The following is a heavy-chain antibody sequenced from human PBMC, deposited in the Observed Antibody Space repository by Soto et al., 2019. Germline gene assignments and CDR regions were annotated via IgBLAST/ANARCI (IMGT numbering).Heavy chain of an antibody. CDR2: IDLDGSGA. V-gene: IGHV3-74*02. Sequence: EVQLAESGGGSVQPGGSLRLSCAASGFTFTNYWIHWVRQVPGKGLEWVARIDLDGSGASYADFVKGRFTISRDNAKNTVYLQMTSLRVEETALYYCTPVFEYWGQGDPVTVSP. CDR1: GFTFTNYW. J-gene: IGHJ4*02. CDR3: TPVFEY.